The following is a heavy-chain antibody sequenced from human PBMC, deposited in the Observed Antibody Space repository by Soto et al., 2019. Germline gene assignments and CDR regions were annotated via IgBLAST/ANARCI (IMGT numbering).Heavy chain of an antibody. CDR3: ARDISSSWSYSYYGMDV. V-gene: IGHV1-18*04. Sequence: ASVKVSCKASGYTFTSYGISWVRQAPGQGLEWMGWISAYNGNTNYAQKLQGRVTMTTDTSTSTAYMELRSLRSDDTAVYYCARDISSSWSYSYYGMDVWGQGTTVTVSS. CDR1: GYTFTSYG. D-gene: IGHD6-13*01. CDR2: ISAYNGNT. J-gene: IGHJ6*02.